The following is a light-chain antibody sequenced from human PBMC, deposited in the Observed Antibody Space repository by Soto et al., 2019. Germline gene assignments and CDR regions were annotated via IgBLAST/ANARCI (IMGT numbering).Light chain of an antibody. CDR1: QSVGNN. CDR2: GAS. J-gene: IGKJ1*01. V-gene: IGKV3-15*01. Sequence: EIVMTQSPATMSVSPGERATLSCGASQSVGNNLAWYQQKPGQAPRLLIYGASTRATGIPARFSGSGSGTEFTLTISSLQSEDFAIYYCQEYNKWPPWTFDQGTKVEIK. CDR3: QEYNKWPPWT.